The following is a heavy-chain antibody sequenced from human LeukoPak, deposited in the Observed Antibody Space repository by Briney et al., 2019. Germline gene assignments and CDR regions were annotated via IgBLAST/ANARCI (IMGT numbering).Heavy chain of an antibody. Sequence: GGSLRLSCAASGFTFSSYGMHWVRQAPGKGLEWVAFIRYDGSNKYYADSVKGRFTISRDNSKNTLYLQMDSLRAEDTAVYYCAKKIAAADHYWGQGTLVTVSS. CDR2: IRYDGSNK. V-gene: IGHV3-30*02. J-gene: IGHJ4*02. CDR3: AKKIAAADHY. CDR1: GFTFSSYG. D-gene: IGHD6-13*01.